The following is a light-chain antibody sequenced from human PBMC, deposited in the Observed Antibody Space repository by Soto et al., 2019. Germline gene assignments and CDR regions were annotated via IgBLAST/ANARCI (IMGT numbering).Light chain of an antibody. CDR1: QSVSSNY. CDR3: QQYGSSPWT. Sequence: PGERATLSCRASQSVSSNYLAWYQHKPGQAPSLLIYGASSRATGIPDRFSGSGSGTDFTLTINRLGPEDFAVYYCQQYGSSPWTFGQGTKVGVK. CDR2: GAS. J-gene: IGKJ1*01. V-gene: IGKV3-20*01.